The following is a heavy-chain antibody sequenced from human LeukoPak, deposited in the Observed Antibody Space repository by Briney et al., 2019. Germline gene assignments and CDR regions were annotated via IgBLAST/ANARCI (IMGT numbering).Heavy chain of an antibody. J-gene: IGHJ6*02. Sequence: SETLSLTCTVSGGSISSYYWSWIRQPPGKGLEWIGEINHSGSTNYNPSLKSRVTISVDTSKNQFSLKLSSVTAADTAVYYCARGRRDAFWSGYIYYHYGMDVWGQGTTVTVSS. CDR2: INHSGST. CDR3: ARGRRDAFWSGYIYYHYGMDV. V-gene: IGHV4-34*01. D-gene: IGHD3-3*01. CDR1: GGSISSYY.